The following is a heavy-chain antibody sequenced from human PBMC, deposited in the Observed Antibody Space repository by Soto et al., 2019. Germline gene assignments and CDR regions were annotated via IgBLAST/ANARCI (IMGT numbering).Heavy chain of an antibody. V-gene: IGHV3-30*18. J-gene: IGHJ4*02. CDR2: ISYDGSNK. CDR3: AKTRATYMEVLLWFGETLGFDY. D-gene: IGHD3-10*01. Sequence: GGSLRLSCAASGFTFSSYGMHWVRQAPGKGLEWVAVISYDGSNKYYADSVKGRFTISRDNSKNTLYLQMNSLRAEDTAVYYCAKTRATYMEVLLWFGETLGFDYWGQGTLVTVSS. CDR1: GFTFSSYG.